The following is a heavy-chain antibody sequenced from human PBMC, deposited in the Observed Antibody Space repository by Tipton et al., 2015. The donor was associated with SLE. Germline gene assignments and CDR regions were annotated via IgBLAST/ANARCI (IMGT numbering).Heavy chain of an antibody. D-gene: IGHD1-1*01. J-gene: IGHJ4*02. V-gene: IGHV4-39*07. CDR2: IIHSGVT. CDR3: ARVAPTEVFDY. CDR1: GDSISSGSYF. Sequence: TLSLTCSVSGDSISSGSYFWTWIRQPPGKGLEWIAEIIHSGVTNYNPSLQSRVTISVDMSKNQVSLKLSSVTAADTAVYYCARVAPTEVFDYWGQGTLVTVSS.